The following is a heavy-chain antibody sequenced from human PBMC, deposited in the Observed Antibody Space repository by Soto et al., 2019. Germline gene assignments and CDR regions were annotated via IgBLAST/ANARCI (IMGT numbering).Heavy chain of an antibody. CDR1: GFTVSSNY. D-gene: IGHD3-10*01. CDR2: IYSGGST. Sequence: EVQLVESGGGLVQPGGSLRLSCAASGFTVSSNYMSWARQAPGKGLEWVSVIYSGGSTYYADSVKGRFTISRDNSKNTLYLQMNSLRAEDTAVYYCASSNYGSGSYDSYYYYGMDVWGQGTTVTVSS. V-gene: IGHV3-66*01. J-gene: IGHJ6*02. CDR3: ASSNYGSGSYDSYYYYGMDV.